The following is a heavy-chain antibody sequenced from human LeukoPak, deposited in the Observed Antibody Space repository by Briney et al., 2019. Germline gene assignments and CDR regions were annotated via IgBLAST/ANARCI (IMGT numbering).Heavy chain of an antibody. V-gene: IGHV4-59*12. CDR3: ARGQWELLLGYYYYGMDV. Sequence: SETLSLTCTVSGGSISSYYWSWIRQPPGKGLEWIGYIYYSGSTNYNPSLKSRVTISVDTSKNQFSLKLSSVTAADTAVYYCARGQWELLLGYYYYGMDVXXXGTTVTVSS. CDR1: GGSISSYY. D-gene: IGHD1-26*01. J-gene: IGHJ6*04. CDR2: IYYSGST.